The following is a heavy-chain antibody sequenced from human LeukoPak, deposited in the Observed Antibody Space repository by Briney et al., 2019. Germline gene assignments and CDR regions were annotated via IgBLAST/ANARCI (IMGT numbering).Heavy chain of an antibody. D-gene: IGHD2-15*01. J-gene: IGHJ4*02. CDR1: GLTFTDYY. CDR3: ASLVICCSGASWSWPCGC. V-gene: IGHV3-11*01. Sequence: GGSLRLSCAASGLTFTDYYMSWIRQAPGKGLEWVSYISTSSTTKYYADSVKGRFTISRDNTKNSLYLVLNSLRAEDTALYYCASLVICCSGASWSWPCGCWSEGTLVTVSS. CDR2: ISTSSTTK.